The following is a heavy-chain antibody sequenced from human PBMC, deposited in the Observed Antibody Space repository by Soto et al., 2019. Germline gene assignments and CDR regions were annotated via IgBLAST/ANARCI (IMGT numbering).Heavy chain of an antibody. J-gene: IGHJ6*02. V-gene: IGHV1-18*01. Sequence: ASVKVSCKASGYTFTSYGISWVRQAPGQGREWMGWISAYNGNTNYAQKLQGRVTMTTDTSTSTAYMELRSLRSDDTAVYYCARGYSYYYYYGMDVWGQGTTVTVSS. CDR2: ISAYNGNT. CDR1: GYTFTSYG. D-gene: IGHD1-26*01. CDR3: ARGYSYYYYYGMDV.